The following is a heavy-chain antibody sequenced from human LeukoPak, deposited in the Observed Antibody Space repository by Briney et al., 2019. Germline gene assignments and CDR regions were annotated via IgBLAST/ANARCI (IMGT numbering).Heavy chain of an antibody. CDR3: ARDRAGGPVFKWELLWGADDAFDI. Sequence: SETLSLTCTVSGYSISSGYFWGWIRQPPGKGLEWIGTIYNSGSTYYNASLESRVTISVDTSKNQFSLQLNSVTPEDTAVYYCARDRAGGPVFKWELLWGADDAFDIWGQGTMVTVSS. D-gene: IGHD1-26*01. V-gene: IGHV4-38-2*02. CDR2: IYNSGST. CDR1: GYSISSGYF. J-gene: IGHJ3*02.